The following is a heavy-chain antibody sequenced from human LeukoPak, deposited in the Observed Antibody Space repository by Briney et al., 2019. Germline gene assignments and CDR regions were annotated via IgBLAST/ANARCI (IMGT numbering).Heavy chain of an antibody. CDR2: IGGVASNS. CDR1: GFTFNNNA. CDR3: AKTSGSYSNFDC. V-gene: IGHV3-23*01. Sequence: GGSLRLSCAASGFTFNNNAMTWVRQAPGKGLEWVSTIGGVASNSYYADSVKGRFTISRDNSKNMLDLQMNGLRAEDTAMYYCAKTSGSYSNFDCWGQGILVTVSS. D-gene: IGHD3-22*01. J-gene: IGHJ4*02.